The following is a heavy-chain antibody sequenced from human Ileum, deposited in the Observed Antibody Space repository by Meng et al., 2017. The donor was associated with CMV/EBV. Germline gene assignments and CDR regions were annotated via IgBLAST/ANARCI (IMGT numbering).Heavy chain of an antibody. Sequence: QGHLQASGPGLVKPSETLSLTCAVSGGSISTYYWTWVRQPAGKGLEWIGRINAGGSTNDNPSLKSRVTMSVDTSKNQFSLKVTSVTAADTAVYYCAREENTVNQFEYWGQGTLVTVSS. V-gene: IGHV4-4*07. CDR3: AREENTVNQFEY. CDR2: INAGGST. CDR1: GGSISTYY. D-gene: IGHD4-17*01. J-gene: IGHJ4*02.